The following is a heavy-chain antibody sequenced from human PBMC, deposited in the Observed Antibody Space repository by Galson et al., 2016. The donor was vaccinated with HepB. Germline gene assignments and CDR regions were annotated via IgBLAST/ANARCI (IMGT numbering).Heavy chain of an antibody. CDR1: GFTFSRFA. V-gene: IGHV3-30-3*01. J-gene: IGHJ4*02. CDR3: ARDSEYYDSYYFDH. CDR2: ISYSGSNE. Sequence: LRLSCAASGFTFSRFAMHWVRQAPGKGLEWVAFISYSGSNEYYADSVRGRFTISRDNSKNMLYLQMNSLRAEDTAVYYCARDSEYYDSYYFDHWGQGTLVTVSS. D-gene: IGHD2/OR15-2a*01.